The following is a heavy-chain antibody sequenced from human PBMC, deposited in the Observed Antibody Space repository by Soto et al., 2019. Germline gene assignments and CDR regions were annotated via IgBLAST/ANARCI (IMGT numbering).Heavy chain of an antibody. Sequence: ASVKVSCKASGGTFSSYAISWVRQAPGQGLEWMGGIIPIFGTANYAQKFQGRVTITADESTSTAYMELSSLRSEDTAVYYCARVKITYYYDSSGYYFDYWGQGTLVTVSS. V-gene: IGHV1-69*13. CDR2: IIPIFGTA. D-gene: IGHD3-22*01. CDR1: GGTFSSYA. J-gene: IGHJ4*02. CDR3: ARVKITYYYDSSGYYFDY.